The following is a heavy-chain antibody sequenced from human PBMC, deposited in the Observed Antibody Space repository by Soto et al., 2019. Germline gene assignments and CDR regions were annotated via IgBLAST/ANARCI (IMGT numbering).Heavy chain of an antibody. J-gene: IGHJ4*02. CDR2: INHSGST. Sequence: QVQLQQWGAGLLKPSETLSLTCAVYGGSFSGYYWSWIRQPPGKGLEWIGEINHSGSTNSNPSLKSRVTISVDTSKNQFSLKLSSVTAADTAVYYCARWRMGLVGATTGLRYWGQGTLVTVSS. D-gene: IGHD1-26*01. CDR1: GGSFSGYY. V-gene: IGHV4-34*01. CDR3: ARWRMGLVGATTGLRY.